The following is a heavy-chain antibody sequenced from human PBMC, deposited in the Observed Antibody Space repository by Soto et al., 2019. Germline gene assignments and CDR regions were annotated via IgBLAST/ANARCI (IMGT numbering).Heavy chain of an antibody. CDR2: FDPEDGET. J-gene: IGHJ6*02. Sequence: APVKVSCKVSGYTLTELSMHWVRQAPGEGLEWMGGFDPEDGETIYAQKFQGRVTMTEDTSTDTAYMELSSLRSEDTAVYYCATAPYTIFGVVNYYYYYGMDVWGQGTTVTVSS. D-gene: IGHD3-3*01. CDR1: GYTLTELS. CDR3: ATAPYTIFGVVNYYYYYGMDV. V-gene: IGHV1-24*01.